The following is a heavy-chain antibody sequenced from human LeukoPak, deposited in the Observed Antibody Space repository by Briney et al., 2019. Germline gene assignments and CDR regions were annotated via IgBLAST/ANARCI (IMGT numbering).Heavy chain of an antibody. CDR2: ISSSGSTI. Sequence: GGSLRLSCAASGFTFSDYYMSWIRQAPGKGLGWVSYISSSGSTIYYADSVKGRFTISRDNAKNSLYLQMNSLRAEDTAVYYCARFTGYSSGWSLSYYYYMDVWGKGTTVTISS. CDR3: ARFTGYSSGWSLSYYYYMDV. CDR1: GFTFSDYY. D-gene: IGHD6-19*01. J-gene: IGHJ6*03. V-gene: IGHV3-11*04.